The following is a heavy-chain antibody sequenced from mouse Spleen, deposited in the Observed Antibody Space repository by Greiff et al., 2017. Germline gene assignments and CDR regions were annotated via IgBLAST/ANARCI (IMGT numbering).Heavy chain of an antibody. J-gene: IGHJ1*03. CDR1: GYTFTSYW. CDR2: IHPNSGST. Sequence: QVQLQQPGAELVKPGASVKLSCKASGYTFTSYWMHWVKQRPGQGLEWIGMIHPNSGSTNYNEKFKSKATLTVDKSSSTAYMQLSSLTSEDSAVYDCARKESNYGYFDDWGTGTTVTVSS. V-gene: IGHV1-64*01. CDR3: ARKESNYGYFDD. D-gene: IGHD1-3*01.